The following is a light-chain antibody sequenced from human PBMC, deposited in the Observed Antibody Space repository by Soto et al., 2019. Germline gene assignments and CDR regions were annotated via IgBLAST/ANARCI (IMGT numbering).Light chain of an antibody. CDR3: QQSYRIPPT. CDR1: QTISSY. CDR2: AAS. J-gene: IGKJ2*01. Sequence: DIQMTQSPSSLSASVGDRVTITCRASQTISSYLNWYQQKPGKAPKLLIYAASTLQSGVPSRFSGSGAGTDFTLTITSLQPEDFATYYCQQSYRIPPTFGQGTKLQI. V-gene: IGKV1-39*01.